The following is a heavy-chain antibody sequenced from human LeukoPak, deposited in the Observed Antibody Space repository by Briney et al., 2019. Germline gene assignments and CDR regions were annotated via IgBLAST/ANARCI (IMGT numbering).Heavy chain of an antibody. J-gene: IGHJ6*02. Sequence: SETLSLTCTVSGGSISSSSYYWGWIRQPPGKGLEWIGSIYYSGSTYYNPSLKSRVTISVDTPKNQFSLKLSSVTAADTAVYYCARQAPQWLVRYYYYGMDVWGQGTTVTVSS. CDR2: IYYSGST. CDR1: GGSISSSSYY. V-gene: IGHV4-39*01. D-gene: IGHD6-19*01. CDR3: ARQAPQWLVRYYYYGMDV.